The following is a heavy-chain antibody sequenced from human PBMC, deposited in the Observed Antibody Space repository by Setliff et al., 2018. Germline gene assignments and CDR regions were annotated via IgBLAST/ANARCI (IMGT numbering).Heavy chain of an antibody. Sequence: GESLKISCRGSGYTFTKYWIGWVRQMPGKGLEWMGIISPGDSDTRYSPSFQGQVTISADKSISTAYLQWSSLKASDTAMYYCARTYRLAAPSHFDYWGQGTLVTVSS. V-gene: IGHV5-51*01. CDR2: ISPGDSDT. D-gene: IGHD6-13*01. J-gene: IGHJ4*02. CDR3: ARTYRLAAPSHFDY. CDR1: GYTFTKYW.